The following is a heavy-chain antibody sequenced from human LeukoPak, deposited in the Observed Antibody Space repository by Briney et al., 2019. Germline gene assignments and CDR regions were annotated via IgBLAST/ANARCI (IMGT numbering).Heavy chain of an antibody. CDR2: ISGSTDRT. D-gene: IGHD2-2*01. J-gene: IGHJ6*02. CDR1: GFTFSSYA. V-gene: IGHV3-23*01. CDR3: ARAPGYCSSTSCYYYYGMDV. Sequence: GGSLRLSCAASGFTFSSYAMSWVRQAPGKGLEWVSAISGSTDRTYYADSVKGRFTISRDNAKNSLYLQMNSLRAEDTAVYYCARAPGYCSSTSCYYYYGMDVWGQGTTVTVSS.